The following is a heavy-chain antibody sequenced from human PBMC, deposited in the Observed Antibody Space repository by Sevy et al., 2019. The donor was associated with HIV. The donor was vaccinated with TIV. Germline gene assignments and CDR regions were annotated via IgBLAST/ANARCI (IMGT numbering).Heavy chain of an antibody. CDR3: ARDLFSGGNAVYGY. V-gene: IGHV3-21*01. Sequence: GGSLRLSCAASGFTFSSYAMNWVRQAPGKGLELVSSINSISSNIYYADSVKGRFTISRDNAENSLYLQMNSVRAEDTAVYYCARDLFSGGNAVYGYWGQGTLVTVSS. D-gene: IGHD2-15*01. CDR1: GFTFSSYA. J-gene: IGHJ4*02. CDR2: INSISSNI.